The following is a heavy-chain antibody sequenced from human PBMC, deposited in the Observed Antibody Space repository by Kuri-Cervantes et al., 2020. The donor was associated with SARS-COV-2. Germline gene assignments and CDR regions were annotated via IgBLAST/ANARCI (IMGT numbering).Heavy chain of an antibody. Sequence: SQTLSLTCAVSGGSISSGSYYWSWIRQPAGKGLEWIGRIYTSGSTNYNPSLKSRVTISVDTSKNQFSLKLSSVTAADTAVYYCARDFSGRLTGDHYYYYYMDVWGKGTTVTVSS. D-gene: IGHD7-27*01. V-gene: IGHV4-61*02. CDR1: GGSISSGSYY. CDR3: ARDFSGRLTGDHYYYYYMDV. J-gene: IGHJ6*03. CDR2: IYTSGST.